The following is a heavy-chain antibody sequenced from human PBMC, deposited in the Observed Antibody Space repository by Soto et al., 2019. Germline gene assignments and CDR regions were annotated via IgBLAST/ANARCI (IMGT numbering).Heavy chain of an antibody. Sequence: GGSLRLSCAASGFTFSRYAMHWVRQAPGKGLEWVAVISYDGSNKYYADSVKGRFTISRDNSKNTLYLQMNSLRAEDTAVYYCARDRYYYDSSGLNGMDVWGQGTTVTVS. J-gene: IGHJ6*02. CDR1: GFTFSRYA. V-gene: IGHV3-30-3*01. CDR2: ISYDGSNK. CDR3: ARDRYYYDSSGLNGMDV. D-gene: IGHD3-22*01.